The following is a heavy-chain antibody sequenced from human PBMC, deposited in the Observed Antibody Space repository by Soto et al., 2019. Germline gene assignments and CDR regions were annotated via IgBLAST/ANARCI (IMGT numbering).Heavy chain of an antibody. CDR1: GFTFSSHW. CDR3: ADLFAGFDI. J-gene: IGHJ3*02. Sequence: PGGSLRLSCVASGFTFSSHWMHWVRQVPGKGLVWVAHITADGSSATYADSVKGRFTISRDNAKNTLYLQMNTLRVEDTAVYYCADLFAGFDIWGQGTMGTVSS. V-gene: IGHV3-74*01. CDR2: ITADGSSA.